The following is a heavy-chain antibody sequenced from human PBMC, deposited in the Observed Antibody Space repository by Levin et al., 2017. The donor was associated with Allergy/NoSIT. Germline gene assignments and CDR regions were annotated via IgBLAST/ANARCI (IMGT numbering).Heavy chain of an antibody. V-gene: IGHV4-59*08. Sequence: SETLSLTCTVSGGSISSFYWSWLRQPPGKGLEWIGYIYYSGSTNYNPSLKSRVTISVDTSKNQFSLKLSSVTAADTAVYYCARHFHDSSGYYADDWGQGTLVTVSS. D-gene: IGHD3-22*01. J-gene: IGHJ4*02. CDR3: ARHFHDSSGYYADD. CDR2: IYYSGST. CDR1: GGSISSFY.